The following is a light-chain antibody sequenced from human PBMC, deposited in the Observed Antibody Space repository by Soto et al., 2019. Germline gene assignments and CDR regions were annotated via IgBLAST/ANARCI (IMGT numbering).Light chain of an antibody. Sequence: AIRMNQSPSSISASTGDRVTITCRASQDISSYLAWYQQKPGKAPKVLIYAASTLQSGVPSRFSGSGAGTDFTLTISRLQSEDFATYYCQQYYSYLYTVGQGTKVDSK. CDR2: AAS. V-gene: IGKV1-8*01. CDR3: QQYYSYLYT. J-gene: IGKJ2*01. CDR1: QDISSY.